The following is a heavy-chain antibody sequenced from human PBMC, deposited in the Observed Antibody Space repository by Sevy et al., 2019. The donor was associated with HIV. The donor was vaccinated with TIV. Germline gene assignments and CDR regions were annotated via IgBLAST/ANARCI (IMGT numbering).Heavy chain of an antibody. CDR1: GFIFNDYA. CDR2: ISDDGNNK. Sequence: GGSLRLSCAASGFIFNDYAMHWVRQAPGKGLEWVAVISDDGNNKYYTDSVEGRFTISRENSKDTLYRQMNSLRAVDTAIYYCAREGAPYRNIRYCSGDNCYYNWFDPWGQGTLVTVSS. D-gene: IGHD2-15*01. J-gene: IGHJ5*02. V-gene: IGHV3-30*10. CDR3: AREGAPYRNIRYCSGDNCYYNWFDP.